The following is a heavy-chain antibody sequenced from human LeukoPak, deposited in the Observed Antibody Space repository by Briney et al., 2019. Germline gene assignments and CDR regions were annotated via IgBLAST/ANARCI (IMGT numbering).Heavy chain of an antibody. Sequence: PGGSLRLSCSVSGFTFSSYDMHWVRQVTGKRLEWVSAIGIVGDTYYLDSVKGRFTISRENAKNSLYLQMNSLRAGDTAVYYCARGGDSDYWGQGTLVTVSS. V-gene: IGHV3-13*04. CDR3: ARGGDSDY. CDR2: IGIVGDT. D-gene: IGHD3-22*01. CDR1: GFTFSSYD. J-gene: IGHJ4*02.